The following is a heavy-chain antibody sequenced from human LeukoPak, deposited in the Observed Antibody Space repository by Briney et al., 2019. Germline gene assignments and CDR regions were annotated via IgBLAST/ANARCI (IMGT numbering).Heavy chain of an antibody. CDR2: IYYSGSA. D-gene: IGHD6-6*01. CDR1: GGSISSSSNY. J-gene: IGHJ4*02. Sequence: SETLSLTCTVSGGSISSSSNYWGWIRQPPGKGLEWIGSIYYSGSAYYNPSLKSRVTISVDTSKNQFSLRLSSVTAADTAVYYCARLRLTSSSFDYWGQGTLVTVSS. CDR3: ARLRLTSSSFDY. V-gene: IGHV4-39*07.